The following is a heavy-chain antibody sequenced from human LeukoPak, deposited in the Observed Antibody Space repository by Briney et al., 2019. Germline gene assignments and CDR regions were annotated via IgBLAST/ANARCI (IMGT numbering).Heavy chain of an antibody. J-gene: IGHJ4*02. CDR1: GGSFSGYY. D-gene: IGHD3-10*02. Sequence: PSETLSLTCAVYGGSFSGYYWTWIRQPPGKGLEWIGEIKYSGSTNHNPSLKSRVTISVDTSKNQFSLKLSSVTAADTAVYYCARGRIFGAFDYWGQGTLVTVSS. CDR2: IKYSGST. CDR3: ARGRIFGAFDY. V-gene: IGHV4-34*01.